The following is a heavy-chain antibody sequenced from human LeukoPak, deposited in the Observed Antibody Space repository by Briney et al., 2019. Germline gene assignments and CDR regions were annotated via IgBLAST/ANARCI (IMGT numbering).Heavy chain of an antibody. Sequence: SETLSLTCTVSGGSISSGSYYWSWIRQPPGKGLEWIGEINHSGSTNYNPSLKSRVTISVDTSKNQFSLKLSSVTAADTAVYYCARGYTPYYFDYWGQGTLVTVSS. J-gene: IGHJ4*02. V-gene: IGHV4-39*07. CDR3: ARGYTPYYFDY. D-gene: IGHD1-14*01. CDR1: GGSISSGSYY. CDR2: INHSGST.